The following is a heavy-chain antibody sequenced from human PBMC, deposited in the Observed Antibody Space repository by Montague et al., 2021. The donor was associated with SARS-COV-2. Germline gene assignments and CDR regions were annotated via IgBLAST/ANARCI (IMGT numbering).Heavy chain of an antibody. CDR1: DGSFSDYS. CDR2: IHYTGNT. J-gene: IGHJ4*02. V-gene: IGHV4-59*08. CDR3: ARLRTGSYVFDY. D-gene: IGHD1-26*01. Sequence: SETLSLTCAVYDGSFSDYSWTWIRQPPGKGLDWIGYIHYTGNTNYNPSLKDRVTISLDTSKSQFSLRLSSVTAADTAVYSCARLRTGSYVFDYWGQGTLVTVSS.